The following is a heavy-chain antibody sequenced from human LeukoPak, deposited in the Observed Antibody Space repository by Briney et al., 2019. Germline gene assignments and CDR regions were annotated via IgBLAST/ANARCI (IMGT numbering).Heavy chain of an antibody. V-gene: IGHV1-69*13. J-gene: IGHJ6*03. Sequence: GASVKVSCKASGGTFSSYAISWVRQAPGQGLEWMGGIIPIFGTANYAQKFQGRVTITADESTSTAYMELSSLRSEDTAVYYCAKVGDYVSYYYMDVWGKGTTVTVSS. CDR1: GGTFSSYA. CDR2: IIPIFGTA. D-gene: IGHD4-17*01. CDR3: AKVGDYVSYYYMDV.